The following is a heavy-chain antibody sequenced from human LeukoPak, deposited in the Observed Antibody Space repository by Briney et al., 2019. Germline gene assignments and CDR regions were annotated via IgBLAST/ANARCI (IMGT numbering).Heavy chain of an antibody. CDR2: ISGSGGGT. Sequence: PGGSLRLSCAASGFTFSSYGMSWVRQAPGKGLEWVSAISGSGGGTYYADSVKGRFTISRDNAKNSLYLQMNSLRAEDMALYYCAKGGKAAAGYYYYYYMDVWGKGTTVTVSS. J-gene: IGHJ6*03. CDR1: GFTFSSYG. D-gene: IGHD6-13*01. CDR3: AKGGKAAAGYYYYYYMDV. V-gene: IGHV3-23*01.